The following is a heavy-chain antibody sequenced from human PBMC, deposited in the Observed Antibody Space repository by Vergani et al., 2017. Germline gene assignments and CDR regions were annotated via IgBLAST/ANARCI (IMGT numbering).Heavy chain of an antibody. D-gene: IGHD1-26*01. J-gene: IGHJ4*02. Sequence: QMQLLESGGGVIKPGGSLRLSCAASGFTFSSDGMQWVRQAPGKGLEWVALIDFKGNDAYYTDSVRGRFIISIDNSKNTLYLQMNSLRVEDTALYYCAKQYVGTSDCWGQGTLVTLSS. CDR1: GFTFSSDG. CDR2: IDFKGNDA. V-gene: IGHV3-30*02. CDR3: AKQYVGTSDC.